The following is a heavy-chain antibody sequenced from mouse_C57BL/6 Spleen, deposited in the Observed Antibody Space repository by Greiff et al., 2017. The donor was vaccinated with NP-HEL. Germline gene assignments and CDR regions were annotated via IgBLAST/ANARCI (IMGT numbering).Heavy chain of an antibody. CDR1: GFTFSDYG. V-gene: IGHV5-17*01. Sequence: EVKLVESGGGLVKPGGSLKLSCAASGFTFSDYGMHWVRQAPEKGLEWVAYISSGSSTIYYADTVKSRFTISRDNAKNTLFLQMTSLRSEDTAMYYCASGGVSFFDYWGQGTTLTVSS. J-gene: IGHJ2*01. CDR2: ISSGSSTI. CDR3: ASGGVSFFDY.